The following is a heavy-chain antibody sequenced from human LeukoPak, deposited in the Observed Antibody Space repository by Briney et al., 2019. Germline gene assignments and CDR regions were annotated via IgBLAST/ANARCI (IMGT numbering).Heavy chain of an antibody. J-gene: IGHJ4*02. CDR1: GGSFSGYY. D-gene: IGHD4/OR15-4a*01. V-gene: IGHV4-34*01. CDR3: ARQGYANFSSRPFDY. CDR2: INHSGST. Sequence: SETLSLTCAVYGGSFSGYYWSWIRQPPGKGLEWIGEINHSGSTNYNPSLKSRVTISVDTSKNQFSLKLRSATAADTAMYYCARQGYANFSSRPFDYWGQGTLVTVSS.